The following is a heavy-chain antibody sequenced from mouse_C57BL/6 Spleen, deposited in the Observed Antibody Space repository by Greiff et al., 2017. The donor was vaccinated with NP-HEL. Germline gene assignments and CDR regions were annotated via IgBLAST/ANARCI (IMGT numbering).Heavy chain of an antibody. CDR3: ARTRARYALDY. J-gene: IGHJ4*01. V-gene: IGHV1-82*01. CDR1: GYAFSSSW. D-gene: IGHD3-1*01. CDR2: IYPGDGDT. Sequence: QVQLQQSGPELVKPGASVKISCKASGYAFSSSWMNWVKQRPGKGLEWIGRIYPGDGDTNYNGKFKGKATLTADKSSSTAYMQLSSLTSEDSAVYFCARTRARYALDYWGQGTSVTVSS.